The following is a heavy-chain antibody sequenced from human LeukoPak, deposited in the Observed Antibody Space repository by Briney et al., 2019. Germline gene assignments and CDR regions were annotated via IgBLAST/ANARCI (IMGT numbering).Heavy chain of an antibody. CDR2: ISWNSGSI. V-gene: IGHV3-9*01. J-gene: IGHJ4*02. Sequence: PGRSLRLSCAASGFTFDDYAMHWVRQAPGKGLEWVSGISWNSGSIGYADSVKGRFTISRDNAKNSLYLQMNSLRAEDTAVYYCARAGYYDFWSGFDYWGQGTLVTVSS. CDR3: ARAGYYDFWSGFDY. D-gene: IGHD3-3*01. CDR1: GFTFDDYA.